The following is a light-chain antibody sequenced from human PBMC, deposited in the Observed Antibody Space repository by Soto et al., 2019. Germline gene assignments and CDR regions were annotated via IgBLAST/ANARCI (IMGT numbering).Light chain of an antibody. J-gene: IGKJ1*01. Sequence: EIVLTQSPATLSLSPGERATLSCRASPSVSSYLTWYQQKPGQAPRLLIYDASKKATGIPARFSGSGSRTDFPITISRLEPEDFAGYYCQQRSNWPWTFGQGTNVESK. V-gene: IGKV3-11*01. CDR3: QQRSNWPWT. CDR1: PSVSSY. CDR2: DAS.